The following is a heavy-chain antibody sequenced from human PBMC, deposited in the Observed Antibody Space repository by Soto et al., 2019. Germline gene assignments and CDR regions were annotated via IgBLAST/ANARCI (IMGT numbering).Heavy chain of an antibody. D-gene: IGHD6-19*01. CDR1: GYPFTHYG. Sequence: ASVKVSCKSSGYPFTHYGITWVRQAPGQGPEWMGWISPFNGNTNYGQTLQGRVTLTTGTSTSTVYMELSSLRSEDTAVYYCAQTLGLAVAGPGRFDLWGRGTLVTVS. V-gene: IGHV1-18*01. J-gene: IGHJ2*01. CDR2: ISPFNGNT. CDR3: AQTLGLAVAGPGRFDL.